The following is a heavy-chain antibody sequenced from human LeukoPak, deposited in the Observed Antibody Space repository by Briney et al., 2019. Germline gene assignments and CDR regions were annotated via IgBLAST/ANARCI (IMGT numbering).Heavy chain of an antibody. Sequence: PGGSLRLSCAASGFTFGSYAVNWVRQAPGKGLEWVSSISGSGGSTYYADSVKGRFTISRDNAKNTLYLQMNSLRAEDTAVYYCASSPGSNWFDPWGQGTLVTVSS. J-gene: IGHJ5*02. V-gene: IGHV3-23*01. D-gene: IGHD6-6*01. CDR1: GFTFGSYA. CDR2: ISGSGGST. CDR3: ASSPGSNWFDP.